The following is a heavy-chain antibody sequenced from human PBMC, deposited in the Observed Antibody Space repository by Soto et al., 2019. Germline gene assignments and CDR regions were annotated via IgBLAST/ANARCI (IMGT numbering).Heavy chain of an antibody. D-gene: IGHD3-10*01. Sequence: EVQLVETGGVLIQPGGSLRLSCAASGFSISSNYMTWVRQAPGKGLEWVSLLYSGGTSYYADSVKGRFTISRDNSKNTLFLQMNRLKTEDTAVYYCARGQQVSTIRGVQGFDYWGQGTLVTVSS. CDR3: ARGQQVSTIRGVQGFDY. CDR1: GFSISSNY. V-gene: IGHV3-53*02. CDR2: LYSGGTS. J-gene: IGHJ4*02.